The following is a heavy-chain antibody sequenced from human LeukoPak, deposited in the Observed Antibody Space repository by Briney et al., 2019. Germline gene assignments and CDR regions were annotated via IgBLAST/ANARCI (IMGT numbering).Heavy chain of an antibody. CDR1: GYTFTSYA. V-gene: IGHV1-3*03. CDR3: ARANVHYYGSGSCYKDGYYFDY. CDR2: INAGNGNT. Sequence: GASVKVSCKASGYTFTSYAMHWVRQAPGQRLEWMGWINAGNGNTKYSQEFQGRVTITRDTSASTAYMELSSLRSEDMAVYYCARANVHYYGSGSCYKDGYYFDYWGQGTLVTVSS. J-gene: IGHJ4*02. D-gene: IGHD3-10*01.